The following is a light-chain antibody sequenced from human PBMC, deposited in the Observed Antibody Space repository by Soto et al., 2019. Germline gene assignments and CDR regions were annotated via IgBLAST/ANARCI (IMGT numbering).Light chain of an antibody. CDR2: WAS. J-gene: IGKJ3*01. CDR3: QQYYSTPRT. Sequence: DIVMTQSPDSLAVSLGERSTINCKSSQSVVYSSNNKNYLAWYQQKPGQPPKLLIYWASTRESGFPDRFSGSGSGTDYTLTISSLQAEDVAVYYCQQYYSTPRTFGPGTKVDIK. V-gene: IGKV4-1*01. CDR1: QSVVYSSNNKNY.